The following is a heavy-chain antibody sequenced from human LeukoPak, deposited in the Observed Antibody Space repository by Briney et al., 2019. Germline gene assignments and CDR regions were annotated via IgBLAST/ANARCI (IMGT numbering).Heavy chain of an antibody. CDR2: ISTSSIYI. CDR1: GFTFSRSS. Sequence: KPGGSLRLSCAASGFTFSRSSMHWVRQAPGKGLQWVSSISTSSIYIYYADSAKGRFTISRDNAKNSVFLQMNSLRAEDTAVYYCARGRQNSGSYSDAFDIWGQGTMVTVSS. D-gene: IGHD1-26*01. J-gene: IGHJ3*02. V-gene: IGHV3-21*01. CDR3: ARGRQNSGSYSDAFDI.